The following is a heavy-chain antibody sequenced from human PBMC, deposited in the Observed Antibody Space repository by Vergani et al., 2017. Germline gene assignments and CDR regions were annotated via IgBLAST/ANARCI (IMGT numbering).Heavy chain of an antibody. D-gene: IGHD3-22*01. V-gene: IGHV4-31*03. Sequence: QVQLQESGPGLVKPSQTLSLTCTVSGRSISRGGYYWSWIRQHPGKGLEWIGYIYYSGSTYYNPSLKSRVTISVDTSKNQFSLKLSSVTAADTAVYYCASHGNYYDSSGYYYGGWFDPWGQGALVTVSS. CDR3: ASHGNYYDSSGYYYGGWFDP. CDR1: GRSISRGGYY. CDR2: IYYSGST. J-gene: IGHJ5*02.